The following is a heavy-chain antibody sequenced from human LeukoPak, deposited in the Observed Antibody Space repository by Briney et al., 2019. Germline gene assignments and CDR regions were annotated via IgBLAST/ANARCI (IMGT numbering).Heavy chain of an antibody. CDR2: IRYDGSNK. D-gene: IGHD6-13*01. Sequence: GGSLRLSCAASGFTFSSYGMHWVRQAPGKGLEWVAFIRYDGSNKYYADSVKGRFTISRDNSKNTLYLQMNSLRVEDTAVYYCAKESDVAAAGIDYWGQGTLVTVSS. V-gene: IGHV3-30*02. J-gene: IGHJ4*02. CDR1: GFTFSSYG. CDR3: AKESDVAAAGIDY.